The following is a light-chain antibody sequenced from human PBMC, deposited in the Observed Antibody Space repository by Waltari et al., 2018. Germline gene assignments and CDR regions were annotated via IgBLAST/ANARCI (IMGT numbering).Light chain of an antibody. V-gene: IGKV3D-15*01. CDR2: GAS. J-gene: IGKJ1*01. Sequence: EIVMTQSPATLSVSLGERATLSCRARQSVSSNLAWYQQKPGQDPRLLIYGASTRATGIPARFSGSGSGTEFTLTISSLQSEDFAVYYCEQYNNWPPWTFGQGTKVEIK. CDR1: QSVSSN. CDR3: EQYNNWPPWT.